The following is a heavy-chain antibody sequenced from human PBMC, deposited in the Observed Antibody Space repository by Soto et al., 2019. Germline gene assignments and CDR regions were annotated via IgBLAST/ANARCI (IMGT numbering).Heavy chain of an antibody. V-gene: IGHV1-46*01. CDR2: INPAGGST. CDR3: ARGNYYAMDV. Sequence: ASVKVSCKASGYTFTKFYIQWVRQAPGQGLEWMGIINPAGGSTIYAQNFQGRVTMTRDTSTSTVYMELSSLRSEDTAVYYCARGNYYAMDVWGQGTTVTVSS. CDR1: GYTFTKFY. D-gene: IGHD3-10*01. J-gene: IGHJ6*02.